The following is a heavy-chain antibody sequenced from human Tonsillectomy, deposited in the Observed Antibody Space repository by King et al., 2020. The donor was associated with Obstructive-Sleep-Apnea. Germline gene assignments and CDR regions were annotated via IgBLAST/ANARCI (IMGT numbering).Heavy chain of an antibody. J-gene: IGHJ4*02. Sequence: LQLQESGPGLVKPSETLSLTCTVSVGSIRSSRYYWCWIRQPPGKGLEWIGSIYYSGRTYSNPSVKMRVTTSVDTSKNQFSLKLSSVTAADTAVYYCAREEAAGFDYWGQGTLVTVSS. CDR3: AREEAAGFDY. V-gene: IGHV4-39*07. D-gene: IGHD6-13*01. CDR2: IYYSGRT. CDR1: VGSIRSSRYY.